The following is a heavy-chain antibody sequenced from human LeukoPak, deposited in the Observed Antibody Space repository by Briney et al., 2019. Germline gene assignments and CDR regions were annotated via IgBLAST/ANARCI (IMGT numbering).Heavy chain of an antibody. Sequence: PGGSLRLSCVASGFTFSSHAMHWVRQAPGKGLEYVSVVSSNGGTTYYASSVKGRFTISRDNSKNMLYLQMGSLRPEDMSVYYCARASVTSWKYGMDVWGQGTTVTVSS. V-gene: IGHV3-64*01. J-gene: IGHJ6*02. D-gene: IGHD4-17*01. CDR3: ARASVTSWKYGMDV. CDR2: VSSNGGTT. CDR1: GFTFSSHA.